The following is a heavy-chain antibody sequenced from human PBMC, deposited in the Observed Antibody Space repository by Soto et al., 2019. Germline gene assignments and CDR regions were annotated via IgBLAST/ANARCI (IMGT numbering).Heavy chain of an antibody. V-gene: IGHV3-23*01. D-gene: IGHD6-19*01. CDR3: ARCTVDTIVTSGWCHYLDP. Sequence: VQLLDSGGGLVRPGGSLRLSCAASGFTFSSSAMSWVRQAPGKGLEWVSAVSGSGGTTYYADSVRGRFTISRDNSKNTLYLQMNSLRAEDTAIYFCARCTVDTIVTSGWCHYLDPWGQGTLVTVSS. J-gene: IGHJ5*02. CDR1: GFTFSSSA. CDR2: VSGSGGTT.